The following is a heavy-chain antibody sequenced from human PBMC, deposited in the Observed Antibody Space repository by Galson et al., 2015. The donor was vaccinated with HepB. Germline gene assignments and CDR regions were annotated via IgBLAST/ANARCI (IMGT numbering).Heavy chain of an antibody. Sequence: SLRLSCAASGFTFSNYWMTWVRQAPGMGLEWMAYIKNDGYEKYYVDSVKGRFTISRDNAKNSLYLEVNSLRAEDTAVYYCARPRGYCSGGSCFPPDYWGQGTLVTVSS. V-gene: IGHV3-7*01. J-gene: IGHJ4*02. CDR2: IKNDGYEK. CDR1: GFTFSNYW. CDR3: ARPRGYCSGGSCFPPDY. D-gene: IGHD2-15*01.